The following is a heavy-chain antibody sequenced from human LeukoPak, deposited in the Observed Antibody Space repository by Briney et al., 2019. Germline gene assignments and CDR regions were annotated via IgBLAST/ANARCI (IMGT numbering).Heavy chain of an antibody. J-gene: IGHJ4*02. Sequence: GGSLRLSCAASGFTFSSYAMSWVRQAPGKGLEWVSAISGSGGSTYYADSVKGRFTISRDNAKYTLYLQMNSLIAEDTAVYYCARERSSGWSDYWGQGTLVTVSS. CDR3: ARERSSGWSDY. CDR2: ISGSGGST. D-gene: IGHD6-19*01. V-gene: IGHV3-23*01. CDR1: GFTFSSYA.